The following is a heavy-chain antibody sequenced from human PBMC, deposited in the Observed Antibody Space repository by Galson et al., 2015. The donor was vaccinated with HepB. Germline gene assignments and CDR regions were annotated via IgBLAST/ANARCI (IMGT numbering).Heavy chain of an antibody. CDR2: TYYRSKWYN. CDR1: GDSVSSNSAA. D-gene: IGHD6-19*01. CDR3: ARDSTIAVAGTPVYYFDY. Sequence: CAISGDSVSSNSAAWNWIRQSPSRGLEWLGRTYYRSKWYNDYAVSVKSRITINPDTSKNQFSLQLNSVTPEDTAVYYCARDSTIAVAGTPVYYFDYWGQGTLVTVSS. J-gene: IGHJ4*02. V-gene: IGHV6-1*01.